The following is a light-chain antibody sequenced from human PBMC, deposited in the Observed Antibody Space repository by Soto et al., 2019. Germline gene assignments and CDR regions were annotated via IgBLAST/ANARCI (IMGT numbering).Light chain of an antibody. CDR3: QQYDKWPRT. CDR2: GAS. J-gene: IGKJ1*01. V-gene: IGKV3-15*01. CDR1: QSVSSN. Sequence: EIVMTQSPATPSVSPGERATLSCRASQSVSSNLAWYQHKPGQSPRLLIYGASARATGIPARFSGGGSGAEYTLTISSLQSEDFAVYYCQQYDKWPRTFGQGTKV.